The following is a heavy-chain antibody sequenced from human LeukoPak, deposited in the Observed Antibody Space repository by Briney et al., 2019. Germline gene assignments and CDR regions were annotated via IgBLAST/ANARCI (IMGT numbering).Heavy chain of an antibody. CDR2: ISSSGDST. J-gene: IGHJ4*02. CDR1: GFTFTYFA. Sequence: GGSLRLSCAASGFTFTYFAFSWVRQAPGKGLEWVSTISSSGDSTYYADSVKGRFTLSRDNSENTLYLQMNSLRAEDTAVYYCAKNGKYYFDYWGQGTLLTVSS. V-gene: IGHV3-23*01. CDR3: AKNGKYYFDY.